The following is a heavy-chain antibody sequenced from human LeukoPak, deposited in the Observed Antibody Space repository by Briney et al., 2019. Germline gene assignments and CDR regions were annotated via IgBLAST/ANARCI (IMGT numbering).Heavy chain of an antibody. CDR1: GFTFSDYT. D-gene: IGHD2-21*02. CDR2: ISGSSRHI. V-gene: IGHV3-21*01. J-gene: IGHJ1*01. CDR3: ARGYCGGDCYGD. Sequence: GGSLRLSCAASGFTFSDYTMNWVRQAPGKGLEYVSSISGSSRHIYYADSVKGRFTISRDNTKSTLYLQMNSLRVEDMAVYYCARGYCGGDCYGDWGQGTLVTVSS.